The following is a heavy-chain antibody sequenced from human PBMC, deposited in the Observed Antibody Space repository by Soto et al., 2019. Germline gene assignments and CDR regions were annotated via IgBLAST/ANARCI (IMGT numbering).Heavy chain of an antibody. J-gene: IGHJ4*02. D-gene: IGHD2-15*01. CDR2: ISWNVGSI. V-gene: IGHV3-9*03. CDR3: AKGVSGWYYFVY. CDR1: GFTFDDSA. Sequence: EVQLVESGGGLVQPGRSLRLSCAASGFTFDDSAMHWVRQAPGKGLEWVSGISWNVGSIAYADSVKGRFTISRDNAKNSLYLQMNSLKSEDMALYYCAKGVSGWYYFVYLGQGTLVTVSS.